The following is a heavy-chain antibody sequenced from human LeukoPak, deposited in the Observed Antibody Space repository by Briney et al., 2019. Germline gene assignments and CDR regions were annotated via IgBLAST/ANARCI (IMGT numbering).Heavy chain of an antibody. D-gene: IGHD3-22*01. CDR2: ISGSGGST. CDR3: AKDQPYDRSGYHDAFDL. J-gene: IGHJ3*01. Sequence: GSLRLSCAASGFTFSSYAMSWVRQAPGKGLEWVSVISGSGGSTDYADSVKGRFTISRDNSKNTVYLQMNSLRDEDTAVYYCAKDQPYDRSGYHDAFDLWGQGTMVTVSA. CDR1: GFTFSSYA. V-gene: IGHV3-23*01.